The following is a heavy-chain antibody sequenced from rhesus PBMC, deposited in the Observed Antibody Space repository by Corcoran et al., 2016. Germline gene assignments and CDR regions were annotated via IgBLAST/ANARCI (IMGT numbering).Heavy chain of an antibody. CDR2: IYGSSTRT. V-gene: IGHV4S10*01. CDR1: GGSISDSYR. CDR3: ARESWAFDF. Sequence: QVQLQESGPGVVKPSETLSLTCAVSGGSISDSYRWSWIRQPPGQVLEWIGYIYGSSTRTNYNPSLNSRVTISKDTSKNQFSLKLSSVTAADTAVYYCARESWAFDFWGQGLRVTVSS. J-gene: IGHJ3*01.